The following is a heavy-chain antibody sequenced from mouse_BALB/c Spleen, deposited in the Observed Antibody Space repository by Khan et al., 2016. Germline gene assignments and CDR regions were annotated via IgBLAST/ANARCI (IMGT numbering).Heavy chain of an antibody. V-gene: IGHV4-1*02. CDR1: GFDFSRYW. D-gene: IGHD1-1*01. Sequence: EVKLLESGGGLVQPGGSLKLSCAASGFDFSRYWMSWVRQAPGKGLEWIGEINPDSSTINYTPSLKDKFIISRDNANNTLYLQMSKVRSEDTALYYCARLGYYGGFAYWGQGTLVTVSA. CDR2: INPDSSTI. J-gene: IGHJ3*01. CDR3: ARLGYYGGFAY.